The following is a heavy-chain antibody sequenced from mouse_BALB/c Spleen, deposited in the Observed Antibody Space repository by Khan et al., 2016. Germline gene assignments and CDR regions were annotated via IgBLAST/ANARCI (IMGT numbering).Heavy chain of an antibody. V-gene: IGHV3-2*02. CDR2: ISYSGST. CDR1: GYSITSDYA. J-gene: IGHJ2*01. D-gene: IGHD2-3*01. Sequence: EVKLEESGPGLVKPSQSLSLTCTVTGYSITSDYAWNWIRQFPGNKLEWMGYISYSGSTSYNPSLKSRISITRDTSKNQFFLQLNSVTTEDTATYYCARFRDDGYYVVDYWGQGTTLAVSS. CDR3: ARFRDDGYYVVDY.